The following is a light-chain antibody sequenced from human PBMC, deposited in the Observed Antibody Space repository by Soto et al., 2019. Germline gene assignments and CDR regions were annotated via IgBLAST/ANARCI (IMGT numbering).Light chain of an antibody. CDR2: ATS. Sequence: IVLTQSPGALSLSPGERATLSCRASQSVNSGDLAWYQQKPGQAPRLRIYATSIRTTDVTDRFSGSGSGTAYSRAIRGVEPEASAVDYCHCQQFESSRIYSFGQGTTREIK. V-gene: IGKV3-20*01. CDR3: HCQQFESSRIYS. CDR1: QSVNSGD. J-gene: IGKJ2*01.